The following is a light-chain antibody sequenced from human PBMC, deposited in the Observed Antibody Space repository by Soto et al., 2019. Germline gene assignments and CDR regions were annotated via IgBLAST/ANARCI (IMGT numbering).Light chain of an antibody. V-gene: IGLV2-14*03. CDR1: SSDVGGYDY. Sequence: QSVLTQPASVSGAPGQSITISCTGTSSDVGGYDYVSWYQQHPGKVPKLMIYDVSNRPSGVSNRFSGSKSGNTASLTISGLQAEDEADYYCSSYTSSNNVVFGGGTKLTV. J-gene: IGLJ2*01. CDR3: SSYTSSNNVV. CDR2: DVS.